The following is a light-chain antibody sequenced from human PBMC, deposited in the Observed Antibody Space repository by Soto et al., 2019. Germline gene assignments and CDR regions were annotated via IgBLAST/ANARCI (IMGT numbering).Light chain of an antibody. V-gene: IGKV1-39*01. CDR3: QQAFSAEWT. CDR1: QSIGTF. J-gene: IGKJ1*01. Sequence: DIQMTQSPSSVSASVGDRVSITCRASQSIGTFLNWYQQKPGEAPNLLIHTSFTLYSGVPSRFSGTGSGTDFTLTISSLQPEDFATYFCQQAFSAEWTFGQGTKVDIK. CDR2: TSF.